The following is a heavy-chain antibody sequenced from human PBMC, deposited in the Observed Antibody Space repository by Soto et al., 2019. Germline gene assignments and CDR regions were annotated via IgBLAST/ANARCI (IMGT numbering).Heavy chain of an antibody. D-gene: IGHD6-19*01. V-gene: IGHV5-51*01. CDR1: GYSFTSYW. CDR2: IYPGDSDT. Sequence: GESLKISCKGSGYSFTSYWIGWVRQMPGKGLKWMGIIYPGDSDTRYSPSFQGQVTISADKSISTAYLQWSSLKASDTAMYYCARLRGSGWYTGYFDYWGQGTLVTVSS. CDR3: ARLRGSGWYTGYFDY. J-gene: IGHJ4*02.